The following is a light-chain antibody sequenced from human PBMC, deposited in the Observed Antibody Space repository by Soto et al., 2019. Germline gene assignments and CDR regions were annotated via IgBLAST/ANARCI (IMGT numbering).Light chain of an antibody. CDR2: DAS. CDR3: RQYSSSPET. J-gene: IGKJ1*01. Sequence: EIVLTQSPGTLSLSPGERATLSCRARQSLTTRHLAWYQHRPGQAPRLLIYDASSRATGIPDRFSGSGSWTDFTLRVRGREPADFAVYYCRQYSSSPETFGQGPKVEIK. V-gene: IGKV3-20*01. CDR1: QSLTTRH.